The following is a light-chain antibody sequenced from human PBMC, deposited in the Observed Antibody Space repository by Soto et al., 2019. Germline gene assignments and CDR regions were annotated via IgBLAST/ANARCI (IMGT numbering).Light chain of an antibody. CDR3: LQDYNYPRT. Sequence: AIQMTQSPSSLSASVEDRVTITCRASQGIRNDLGWYQQKPGKAPKLLIYATSTLQSGVPSRFSGSGFGTDFTLTISSLQPEDFATYYCLQDYNYPRTFGQGTKVEIK. CDR2: ATS. CDR1: QGIRND. J-gene: IGKJ1*01. V-gene: IGKV1-6*01.